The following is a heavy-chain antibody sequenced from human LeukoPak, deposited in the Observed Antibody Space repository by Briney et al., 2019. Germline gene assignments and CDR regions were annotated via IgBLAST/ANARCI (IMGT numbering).Heavy chain of an antibody. Sequence: PSETLSLTCAVYGGSFSGYYWSWIRQPPGKGLEWIGEINHSGSTNYNPSLKSRVTISVDTSKNRFSLKLSSVTAADTAVYYCASHEGYTDVWGKGTTVTISS. V-gene: IGHV4-34*01. CDR2: INHSGST. CDR1: GGSFSGYY. CDR3: ASHEGYTDV. J-gene: IGHJ6*03.